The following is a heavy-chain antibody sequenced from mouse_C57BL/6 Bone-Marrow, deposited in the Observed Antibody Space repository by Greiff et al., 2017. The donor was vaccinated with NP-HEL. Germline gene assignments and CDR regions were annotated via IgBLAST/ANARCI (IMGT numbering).Heavy chain of an antibody. Sequence: VQLQQSGPELVKPGASVKISCKASGYTFTDYYINWVKQRPGQGLEWIGSIYPGSGNTKYNEKFKGKATLTVDTSSSTAYMQLSSLTSEDSAVYFCAGLTLDYWGQGTTLTVSS. CDR2: IYPGSGNT. CDR1: GYTFTDYY. CDR3: AGLTLDY. V-gene: IGHV1-84*01. J-gene: IGHJ2*01. D-gene: IGHD2-4*01.